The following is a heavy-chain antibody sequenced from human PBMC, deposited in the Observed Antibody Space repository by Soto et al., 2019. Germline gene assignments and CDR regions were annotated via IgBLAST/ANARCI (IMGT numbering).Heavy chain of an antibody. D-gene: IGHD6-13*01. Sequence: SETLSLTCTVSGDSISSGGYYWSWIRQHPGKGLEYIGYIYHSGSTYYNPSLKSRVTISVDTSKNQFSLKLSSVTAADTAVYYCASPIAAERGQFDYWGQGTLVTVSS. CDR3: ASPIAAERGQFDY. CDR2: IYHSGST. V-gene: IGHV4-31*03. J-gene: IGHJ4*02. CDR1: GDSISSGGYY.